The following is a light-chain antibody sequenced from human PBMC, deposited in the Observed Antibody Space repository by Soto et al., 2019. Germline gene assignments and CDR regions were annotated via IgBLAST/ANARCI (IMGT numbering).Light chain of an antibody. CDR2: WAS. J-gene: IGKJ4*01. Sequence: DIVMTQSPDSLAVSPGERATINCKSSQSVLYNSNNKNYLAWYQQKPGQPPKLLIYWASTRESGVPDRFSGSGSGTDFTLTISSLQAEDVAVYYCQQYYNTPLTFGGGTKVEIK. CDR1: QSVLYNSNNKNY. V-gene: IGKV4-1*01. CDR3: QQYYNTPLT.